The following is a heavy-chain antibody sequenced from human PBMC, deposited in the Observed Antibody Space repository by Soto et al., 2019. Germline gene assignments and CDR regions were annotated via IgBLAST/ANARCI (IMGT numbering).Heavy chain of an antibody. J-gene: IGHJ3*02. D-gene: IGHD3-3*01. CDR2: INAGNGNT. Sequence: QVQLVQSGAEVKKPGASVKVSCKASGYTFTSYAMHWVRQAPGQRLEWMGWINAGNGNTKYSQKFQGRVTITRDTSASTDYMELSSLRSEDTAVYYCARSAITIFGVVIVSDAFDIWGQGTMVTVSS. CDR1: GYTFTSYA. CDR3: ARSAITIFGVVIVSDAFDI. V-gene: IGHV1-3*01.